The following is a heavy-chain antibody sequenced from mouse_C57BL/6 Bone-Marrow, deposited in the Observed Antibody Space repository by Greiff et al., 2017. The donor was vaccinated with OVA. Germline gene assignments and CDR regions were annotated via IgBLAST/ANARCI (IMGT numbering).Heavy chain of an antibody. CDR3: ARGAFYDVKGYFDV. Sequence: QVQLQQSGAELARPGASVKLSCTASGYTFTRYGISWVQQRTGQGLAWIGEIYPRSGNTYYNEKFKGKATLTADKSSSTAYMELRSLTSEDSAVYFCARGAFYDVKGYFDVWGTGTTVTVSS. V-gene: IGHV1-81*01. CDR2: IYPRSGNT. CDR1: GYTFTRYG. D-gene: IGHD2-3*01. J-gene: IGHJ1*03.